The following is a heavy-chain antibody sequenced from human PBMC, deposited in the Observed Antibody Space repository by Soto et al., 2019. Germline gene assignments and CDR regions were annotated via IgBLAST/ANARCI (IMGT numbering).Heavy chain of an antibody. V-gene: IGHV4-61*01. CDR3: ARASYYYGSGSLLGFDP. J-gene: IGHJ5*02. Sequence: SETLSLTCTVSRGSVSSGSYYWSWIRQPPGKGLEWTGYIYYSGSTNYNPSLKSRVTISVDTSKNQFSLKLSSVTAADTAVYYCARASYYYGSGSLLGFDPWGQGTLVTVSS. CDR1: RGSVSSGSYY. D-gene: IGHD3-10*01. CDR2: IYYSGST.